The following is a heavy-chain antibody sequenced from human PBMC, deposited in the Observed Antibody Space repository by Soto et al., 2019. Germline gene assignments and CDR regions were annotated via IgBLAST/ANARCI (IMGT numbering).Heavy chain of an antibody. CDR3: TTDLPAAAGITPRWDYYYYYGMDV. Sequence: GGSLRLSCAASGFTFSNAWMNWVRQAPGKGLEWVGRIKSKTDGGTTDYAAPVKGRFTISRDDSKNTLYLQMNSLKTEDTAVYYCTTDLPAAAGITPRWDYYYYYGMDVWGQGTTVTVSS. V-gene: IGHV3-15*07. CDR2: IKSKTDGGTT. CDR1: GFTFSNAW. D-gene: IGHD6-13*01. J-gene: IGHJ6*02.